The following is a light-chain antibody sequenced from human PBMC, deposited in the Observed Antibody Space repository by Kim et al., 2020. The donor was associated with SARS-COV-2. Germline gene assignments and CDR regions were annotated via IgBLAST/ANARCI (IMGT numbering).Light chain of an antibody. CDR2: TVS. V-gene: IGLV2-14*03. CDR1: SSDVGGDIY. J-gene: IGLJ3*02. Sequence: QSALAQPASVSGSPGQSITISCTGTSSDVGGDIYVSWYQQHPGKAPKLIIYTVSDRPSGVSDRFSGSKSGNTASLTISGLQTEDESDYYCSSYTTSSSLVFGGRTQLTVL. CDR3: SSYTTSSSLV.